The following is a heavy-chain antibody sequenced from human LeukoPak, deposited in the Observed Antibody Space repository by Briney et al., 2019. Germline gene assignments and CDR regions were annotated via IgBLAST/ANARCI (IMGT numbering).Heavy chain of an antibody. Sequence: ASVKVSCKASGYTFTSYDINWVRQATGQGLEWMGWMNPNSGNTGYAQKFQGRVTMTRDTSIATAYMELSRLTSDDTAVYYCATDWGAARIFDHWGLGTLVTVSS. V-gene: IGHV1-8*01. CDR1: GYTFTSYD. J-gene: IGHJ4*02. D-gene: IGHD2-15*01. CDR3: ATDWGAARIFDH. CDR2: MNPNSGNT.